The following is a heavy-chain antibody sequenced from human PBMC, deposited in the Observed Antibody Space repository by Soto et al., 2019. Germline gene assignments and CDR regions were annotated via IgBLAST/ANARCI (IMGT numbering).Heavy chain of an antibody. CDR3: ARDRMLIYYYGMDV. V-gene: IGHV3-48*02. D-gene: IGHD2-8*01. J-gene: IGHJ6*02. CDR1: GFTFSSYS. Sequence: SGGSLRLSCAASGFTFSSYSMNWVRQAPGKGLEWVSYISSSSSTIYYADSVKGRFTISRDNAKNSLYLQMNSLRDEDTAVYYCARDRMLIYYYGMDVWGQGTTVTVSS. CDR2: ISSSSSTI.